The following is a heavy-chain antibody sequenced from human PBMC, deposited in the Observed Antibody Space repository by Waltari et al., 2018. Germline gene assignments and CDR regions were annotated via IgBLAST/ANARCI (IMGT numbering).Heavy chain of an antibody. CDR2: ISYDGSNT. D-gene: IGHD6-13*01. Sequence: QVQLVESGGGVVQPGRSMILSCAASGLPFTNYAMHWVRQAPGKGLEWVAVISYDGSNTYYADSVKGRFTISRDNSRDTLYLQMSSLRVEDTAVYYCVETPGIATSAFASWGQGTLVTVSS. V-gene: IGHV3-30-3*01. CDR1: GLPFTNYA. CDR3: VETPGIATSAFAS. J-gene: IGHJ5*01.